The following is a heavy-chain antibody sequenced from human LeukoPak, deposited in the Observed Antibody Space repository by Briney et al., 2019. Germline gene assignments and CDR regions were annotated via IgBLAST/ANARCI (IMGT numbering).Heavy chain of an antibody. CDR3: ARERLPYGMDV. J-gene: IGHJ6*02. Sequence: GGPLRLSCAASGFTFSSYAMHWVRQAPGKGLEYVSAISSNGGSTYYANSVKGRFTISRDNSKNTLYLQMNSLRAEDTAVYYCARERLPYGMDVWGQGTTVTVSS. CDR1: GFTFSSYA. V-gene: IGHV3-64*01. CDR2: ISSNGGST.